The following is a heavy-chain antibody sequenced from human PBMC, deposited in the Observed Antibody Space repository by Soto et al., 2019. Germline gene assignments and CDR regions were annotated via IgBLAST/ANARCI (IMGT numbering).Heavy chain of an antibody. V-gene: IGHV1-18*01. CDR2: ISAYNGNT. D-gene: IGHD3-3*01. CDR1: GYTFTSYG. J-gene: IGHJ5*02. Sequence: QVQLVQSGAEVKKPGASVKVSCKASGYTFTSYGISWVRQAPGQGLEWMGWISAYNGNTNYAQKLQGRVTMTTDTSTRTAYMELRSLRSDDTAVYHCARDPSLNYDFWSGYYHTNWIDPWGQGTLVTVSS. CDR3: ARDPSLNYDFWSGYYHTNWIDP.